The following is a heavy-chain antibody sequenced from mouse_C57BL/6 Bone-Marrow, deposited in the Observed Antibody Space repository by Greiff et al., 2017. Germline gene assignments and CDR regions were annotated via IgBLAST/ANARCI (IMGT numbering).Heavy chain of an antibody. V-gene: IGHV14-4*01. D-gene: IGHD1-1*01. CDR3: TAGYYGSGFLAY. J-gene: IGHJ3*01. Sequence: EVHLVESGAELVRPGASVKLSCTASGFNIKDDYMHWVKHRPEQGLEWIGWIDPENGDTDYASKFQGKATITADTSSNTAYLPLSSRTSEDTAVYYCTAGYYGSGFLAYWGQGTLVTVSA. CDR1: GFNIKDDY. CDR2: IDPENGDT.